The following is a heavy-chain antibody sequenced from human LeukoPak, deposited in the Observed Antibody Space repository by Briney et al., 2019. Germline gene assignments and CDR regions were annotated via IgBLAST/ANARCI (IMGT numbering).Heavy chain of an antibody. CDR3: ARDSIQLWSENDY. V-gene: IGHV1-24*01. Sequence: GASVKVSCKVSGYTLTELSMHWVRQAPGKGLEWMGGFDPEDGETIYAQKFQGRVTMTEDTSTDTAYMELRSLRSDDTAVYYCARDSIQLWSENDYWGQGTLVTVSS. D-gene: IGHD5-18*01. CDR1: GYTLTELS. CDR2: FDPEDGET. J-gene: IGHJ4*02.